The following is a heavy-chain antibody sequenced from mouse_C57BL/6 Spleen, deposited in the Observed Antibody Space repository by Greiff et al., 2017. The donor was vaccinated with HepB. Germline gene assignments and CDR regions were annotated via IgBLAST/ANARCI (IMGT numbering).Heavy chain of an antibody. D-gene: IGHD4-1*01. CDR1: GFTFSDYY. J-gene: IGHJ3*01. Sequence: EVKLVESGGGLVQPGGSLKLSCAASGFTFSDYYMYWVRQTPEKRLEWVAYISNGGGSTYYPDTVKGRVTISRDNAKNTLYLQMSRLKSEETAMYYCASSLGPFAYWGQGTLVTVSA. V-gene: IGHV5-12*01. CDR2: ISNGGGST. CDR3: ASSLGPFAY.